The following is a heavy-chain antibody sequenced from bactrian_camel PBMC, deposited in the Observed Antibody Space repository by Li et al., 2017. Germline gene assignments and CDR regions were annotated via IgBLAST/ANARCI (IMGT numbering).Heavy chain of an antibody. V-gene: IGHV3S40*01. J-gene: IGHJ4*01. CDR3: AVRSIGGMRYGLRANEYMY. CDR1: GYTFSQWF. Sequence: LVESGGGSVQAGGSLRLSCAASGYTFSQWFLGWFRQAPGEEREGVAAIAVRGGNTWYADSVKSRFTITQDKSDNMVYLQMNSLKPEDTANYRCAVRSIGGMRYGLRANEYMYWGQGTQVTVS. D-gene: IGHD3*01. CDR2: IAVRGGNT.